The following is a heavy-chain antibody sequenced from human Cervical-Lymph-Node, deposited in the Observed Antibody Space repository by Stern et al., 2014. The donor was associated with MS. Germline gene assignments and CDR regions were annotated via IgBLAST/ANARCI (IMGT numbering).Heavy chain of an antibody. J-gene: IGHJ4*02. CDR2: ISSYNGNT. CDR3: ARERLRDFNDYHFDS. CDR1: GYTFTTPNYG. D-gene: IGHD4-11*01. V-gene: IGHV1-18*01. Sequence: VQLVESETEARQLGASVRVSRKASGYTFTTPNYGIAWVREAPGRGLEWMGWISSYNGNTVYAQKLQDRVTMTTDTSTSTAYMELRSLRSDDTAFYYCARERLRDFNDYHFDSWGQGTLVTVSS.